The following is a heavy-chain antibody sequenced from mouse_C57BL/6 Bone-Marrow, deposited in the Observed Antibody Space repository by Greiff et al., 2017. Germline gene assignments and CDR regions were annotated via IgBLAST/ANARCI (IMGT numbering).Heavy chain of an antibody. Sequence: VQLVESGAELVRPGASVKLSCKASGYTFTDYYINWVKQRPGQGLEWIARIYPGSGNTYYNEKFKGKATLTAEKSSSTAYMQLSSLISEDSAVYFCARQGYYGSSAWFAYWGQGTLVTVSA. J-gene: IGHJ3*01. CDR2: IYPGSGNT. CDR3: ARQGYYGSSAWFAY. V-gene: IGHV1-76*01. CDR1: GYTFTDYY. D-gene: IGHD1-1*01.